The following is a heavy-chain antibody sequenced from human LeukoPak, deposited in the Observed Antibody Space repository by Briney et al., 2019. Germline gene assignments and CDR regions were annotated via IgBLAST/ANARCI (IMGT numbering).Heavy chain of an antibody. V-gene: IGHV3-7*03. D-gene: IGHD3-10*01. CDR2: INEDGRAK. CDR1: GFTFSTYW. J-gene: IGHJ4*02. Sequence: GGPLRLSCVASGFTFSTYWMSWVRQAPGKGLEWVANINEDGRAKYYVDPVMGRFTISRDNAKNSLYLQMNSLRAEDTAVYYCARPYYGSADYWGQGTLVTVS. CDR3: ARPYYGSADY.